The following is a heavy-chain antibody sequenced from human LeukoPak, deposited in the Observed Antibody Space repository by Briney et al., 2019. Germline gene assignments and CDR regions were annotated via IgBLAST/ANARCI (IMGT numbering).Heavy chain of an antibody. V-gene: IGHV4-34*01. D-gene: IGHD3-16*02. J-gene: IGHJ4*02. CDR3: AGEGLYDYVWGSYRHPRYFDY. Sequence: PSETLSLTCAVYGGSFSGYYWSWIRQPPGKGLEWIGEINHSGSTNYNPSLKSRVTISVDTSKNQFSLKLSSVTAADTAVYYCAGEGLYDYVWGSYRHPRYFDYWGQGTLVTISS. CDR2: INHSGST. CDR1: GGSFSGYY.